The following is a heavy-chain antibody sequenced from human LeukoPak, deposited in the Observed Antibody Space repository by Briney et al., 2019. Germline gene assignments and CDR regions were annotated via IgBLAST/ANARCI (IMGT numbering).Heavy chain of an antibody. CDR3: AKSTWQYHYDGQIDQ. D-gene: IGHD3-22*01. V-gene: IGHV3-9*01. CDR2: ISWNSVNR. J-gene: IGHJ4*02. Sequence: PGGSLRLSCSASGFIFDNYGMHWVRHFPGKDLEWVAGISWNSVNRDYGDSVKGRFTISRDNAKGSLYLQMNSLKLEDTALYYCAKSTWQYHYDGQIDQWGQGTLVTVS. CDR1: GFIFDNYG.